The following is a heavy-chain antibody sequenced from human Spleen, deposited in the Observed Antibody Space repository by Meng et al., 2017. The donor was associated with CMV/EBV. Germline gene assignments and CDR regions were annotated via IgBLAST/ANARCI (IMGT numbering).Heavy chain of an antibody. V-gene: IGHV1-69*05. D-gene: IGHD2-2*01. CDR1: GGTFSSYA. CDR3: ARGRNDTVVVPAAMGYYGMDV. Sequence: SVKVSCKASGGTFSSYAISWVRQAPGQGLEWMGGIIPIFGTANYAQKFQGRVTITTDESTSTAYMELSSLRSEDTAVYYCARGRNDTVVVPAAMGYYGMDVWGQGTTVTVSS. J-gene: IGHJ6*02. CDR2: IIPIFGTA.